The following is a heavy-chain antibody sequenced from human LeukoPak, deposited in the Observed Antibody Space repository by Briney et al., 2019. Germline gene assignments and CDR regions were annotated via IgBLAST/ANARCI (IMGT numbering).Heavy chain of an antibody. D-gene: IGHD2-2*01. J-gene: IGHJ5*02. CDR2: IWYDGSNK. V-gene: IGHV3-33*01. CDR1: GVTFSSYG. Sequence: GGSLRLSCAASGVTFSSYGMHWVRQAPGKGLEWVAVIWYDGSNKYYADSVKGRFTISRDNSKNTLYLQMNSLRAEDTAVYYCAREGTRIVVVPAAIGWFDPWGQGTLVTVSS. CDR3: AREGTRIVVVPAAIGWFDP.